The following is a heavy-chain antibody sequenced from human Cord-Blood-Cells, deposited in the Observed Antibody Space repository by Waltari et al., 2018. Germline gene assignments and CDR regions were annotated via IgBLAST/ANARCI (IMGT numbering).Heavy chain of an antibody. V-gene: IGHV4-39*01. Sequence: QLQLQESGPGLVKPSETLSLTCTVSGGSISSSSYYWGWIRQPPGKGLEWIGSIDYRGSTYYNPSLKSRVTISVDTSKNQFSLKLSSVTAADTAVYYCARSPSRFLEWLLGYFDYWGQGTLVTVSS. CDR2: IDYRGST. CDR3: ARSPSRFLEWLLGYFDY. CDR1: GGSISSSSYY. J-gene: IGHJ4*02. D-gene: IGHD3-3*01.